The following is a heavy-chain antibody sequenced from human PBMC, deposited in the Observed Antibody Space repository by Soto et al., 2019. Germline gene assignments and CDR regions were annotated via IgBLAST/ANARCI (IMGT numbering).Heavy chain of an antibody. V-gene: IGHV4-59*01. CDR1: GGSISSYY. CDR3: ARWDKGYDFWSGTDAFDI. D-gene: IGHD3-3*01. Sequence: TSETLSLTCTVSGGSISSYYWSWIRQPPGKGLEWIGYIYYSGSTNYNPSLKSRVTISVDTSKNQFSLKLSSVTAADTAVYYCARWDKGYDFWSGTDAFDIWGQGTMVTVSS. CDR2: IYYSGST. J-gene: IGHJ3*02.